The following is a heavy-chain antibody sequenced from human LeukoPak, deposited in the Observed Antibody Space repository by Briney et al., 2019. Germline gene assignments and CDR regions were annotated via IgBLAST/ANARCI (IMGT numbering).Heavy chain of an antibody. J-gene: IGHJ4*02. V-gene: IGHV1-69*13. CDR2: IIPIFGTA. CDR1: GGTFSSYA. CDR3: ARDADSGSYYDY. Sequence: SVNVSFKASGGTFSSYAISWVRQAPGQGLEWVGWIIPIFGTANYAQKFQGRVTTTADESTSTAYMELSSLRSEDTAVYYCARDADSGSYYDYWGQGTLVTVSS. D-gene: IGHD1-26*01.